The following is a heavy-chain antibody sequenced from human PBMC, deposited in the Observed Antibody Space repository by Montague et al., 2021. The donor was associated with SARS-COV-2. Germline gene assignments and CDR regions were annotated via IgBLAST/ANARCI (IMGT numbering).Heavy chain of an antibody. CDR1: NGSISSYW. Sequence: SETLSLTRTVSNGSISSYWWSCIRQPQGKGLDWIGYVYYTGSTNYNPSLWSRVTITVELSKNLFSLTLSSVTVADTAFYYCARGSVELTGNAFEIWGQGTMVTVSS. D-gene: IGHD5-24*01. CDR3: ARGSVELTGNAFEI. V-gene: IGHV4-59*01. J-gene: IGHJ3*02. CDR2: VYYTGST.